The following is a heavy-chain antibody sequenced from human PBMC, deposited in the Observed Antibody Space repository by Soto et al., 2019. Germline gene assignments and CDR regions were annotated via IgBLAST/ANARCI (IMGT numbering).Heavy chain of an antibody. V-gene: IGHV1-3*05. J-gene: IGHJ4*02. CDR3: ARGGPPIDY. CDR2: SNAGNGNT. D-gene: IGHD3-10*01. Sequence: QVQLVQSGAEEKKPGASVKVSCKASGYTFSSYAMHWVRQAPGQRLEWMGWSNAGNGNTKYSQKXQSSFTXXRDTSASTAYMELSSLRSEDTAVYYCARGGPPIDYWGQGTLVTVSS. CDR1: GYTFSSYA.